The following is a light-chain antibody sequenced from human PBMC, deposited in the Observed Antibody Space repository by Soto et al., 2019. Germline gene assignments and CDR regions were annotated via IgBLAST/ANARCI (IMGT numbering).Light chain of an antibody. Sequence: EIVMTQSPATLSVSPGERATLSCRASQSVGSSLAWYQQKRGQAPRLLIHGASTRATGFPARFSGSGSGAEFTLTISSLQSEDFAVYYCQQYNNWLSFGGGTKVDIK. CDR3: QQYNNWLS. CDR1: QSVGSS. V-gene: IGKV3-15*01. J-gene: IGKJ4*01. CDR2: GAS.